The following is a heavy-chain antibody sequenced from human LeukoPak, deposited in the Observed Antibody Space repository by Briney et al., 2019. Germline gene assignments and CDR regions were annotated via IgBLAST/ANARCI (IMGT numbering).Heavy chain of an antibody. Sequence: GGSLRLSCAASGFTFSSYSMNWVRQAPGKGLEWVAFIRYDGSNKYYADSVKGRFTISRDNSKNTLYLQMNSLRAEDTAVYYCAKNIVLMVYGPFDYWGQGTLVTVSS. D-gene: IGHD2-8*01. J-gene: IGHJ4*02. CDR1: GFTFSSYS. CDR2: IRYDGSNK. V-gene: IGHV3-30*02. CDR3: AKNIVLMVYGPFDY.